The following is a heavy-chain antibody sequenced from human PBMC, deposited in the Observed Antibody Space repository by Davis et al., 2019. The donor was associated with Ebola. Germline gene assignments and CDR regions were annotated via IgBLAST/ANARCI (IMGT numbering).Heavy chain of an antibody. V-gene: IGHV5-51*01. CDR2: IYPGDSDT. D-gene: IGHD3-16*02. Sequence: GESLKISCKGSGYSFTSYWIGWVRQMPGKGLEWMGIIYPGDSDTRYSPSFQGQVTISADKSISTAYLQWSSLKASDTAMYYCAREGTMITFGGVIGWFDPWGQGTLVTVSS. J-gene: IGHJ5*02. CDR1: GYSFTSYW. CDR3: AREGTMITFGGVIGWFDP.